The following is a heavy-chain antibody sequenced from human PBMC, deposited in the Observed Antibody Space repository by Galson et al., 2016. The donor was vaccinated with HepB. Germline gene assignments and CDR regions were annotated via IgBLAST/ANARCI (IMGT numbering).Heavy chain of an antibody. CDR2: IDLDGSGT. V-gene: IGHV3-74*01. CDR1: GFEFGLYW. CDR3: TRGGFNHAMDV. J-gene: IGHJ6*02. Sequence: SLRLSCAASGFEFGLYWMHWVRQAPGKGPVWVSRIDLDGSGTNYADSVKGRFTISRDNAKNTVYLQMNSLRADDTALYYCTRGGFNHAMDVWGHGTTVIVSS. D-gene: IGHD2-15*01.